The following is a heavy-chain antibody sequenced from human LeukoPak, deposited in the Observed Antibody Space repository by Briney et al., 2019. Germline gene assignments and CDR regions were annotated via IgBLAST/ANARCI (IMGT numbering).Heavy chain of an antibody. Sequence: PGGSLRLSCAASGFTFSSYWMSWVRQAPGKGLEWVSAISGSGGSTYYADSVKGRFTISRDNSKNTLYLQMNSLRAEDTAVYYCAKEGSRYDILTGYPSYYFDYWGQGTLVTVSS. V-gene: IGHV3-23*01. D-gene: IGHD3-9*01. CDR2: ISGSGGST. J-gene: IGHJ4*02. CDR1: GFTFSSYW. CDR3: AKEGSRYDILTGYPSYYFDY.